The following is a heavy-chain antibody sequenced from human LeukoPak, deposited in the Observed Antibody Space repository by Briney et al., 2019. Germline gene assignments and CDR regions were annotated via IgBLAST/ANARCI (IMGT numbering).Heavy chain of an antibody. V-gene: IGHV4-39*02. CDR3: ARDLILGPTYFDY. CDR2: IYYSGST. Sequence: SETLSLTCTVSGGSISSSSYYGGWIRHPPGKGLEWIGSIYYSGSTYYNPSLKSRVTISEDTSKNHFSLKLSSVTAADTAVYYCARDLILGPTYFDYWGQGTLVTVSS. CDR1: GGSISSSSYY. J-gene: IGHJ4*02. D-gene: IGHD1-26*01.